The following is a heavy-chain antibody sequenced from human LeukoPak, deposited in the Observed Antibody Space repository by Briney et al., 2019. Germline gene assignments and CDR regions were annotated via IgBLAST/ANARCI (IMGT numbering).Heavy chain of an antibody. CDR2: IYDSGST. V-gene: IGHV4-39*01. Sequence: SETLSLTCTVSGGSISSNNYFWGWIRQPPGKGPEWIGSIYDSGSTYYNPSLKSRVTISVDTSKNQFSLKLNSVTAADTAMYYCQSRFLEWLLDYWGQGTLVTVSS. D-gene: IGHD3-3*01. CDR1: GGSISSNNYF. CDR3: QSRFLEWLLDY. J-gene: IGHJ4*02.